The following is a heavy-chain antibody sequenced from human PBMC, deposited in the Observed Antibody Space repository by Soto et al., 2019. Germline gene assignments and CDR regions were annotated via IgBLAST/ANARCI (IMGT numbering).Heavy chain of an antibody. D-gene: IGHD3-22*01. Sequence: GGSLRLSCAASGFTFDDYNMHWVRQAPGKGLEWVSLISRDRTNTNYAASVKGRFTISRDNSKNSLYLQMNSLRTEDTALYYCVKEAYYYDVSSYYPLGSWGQGTLVTVSS. J-gene: IGHJ5*02. V-gene: IGHV3-43*01. CDR3: VKEAYYYDVSSYYPLGS. CDR1: GFTFDDYN. CDR2: ISRDRTNT.